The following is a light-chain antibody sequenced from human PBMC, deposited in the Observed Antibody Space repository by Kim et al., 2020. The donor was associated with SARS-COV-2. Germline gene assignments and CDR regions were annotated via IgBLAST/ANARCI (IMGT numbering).Light chain of an antibody. CDR3: QYNKT. J-gene: IGKJ1*01. V-gene: IGKV3-11*01. CDR1: QSVGSH. Sequence: ATLFLSPGERATLSCRASQSVGSHLAWYQQKPGQTPRLIIYDASTRAAGVPARFSGSGSGTDLTLTITSLEPEDFAVYYCQYNKTFGQGTKVGIK. CDR2: DAS.